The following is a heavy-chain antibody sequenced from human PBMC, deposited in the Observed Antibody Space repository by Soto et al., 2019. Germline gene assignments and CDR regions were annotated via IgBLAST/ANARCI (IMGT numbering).Heavy chain of an antibody. Sequence: QVQLVESGGGLVKPGGSLRLSCAASGFTFSDYYMSWIRQAPGKGLEWVSYISSSSSYTNYADSVKGRFTISRDNAKNALYLQMNSLGAEDTAVDYCARALSYYDSSGYYFDYWGQGTLVTVSS. CDR1: GFTFSDYY. J-gene: IGHJ4*02. V-gene: IGHV3-11*05. CDR3: ARALSYYDSSGYYFDY. D-gene: IGHD3-22*01. CDR2: ISSSSSYT.